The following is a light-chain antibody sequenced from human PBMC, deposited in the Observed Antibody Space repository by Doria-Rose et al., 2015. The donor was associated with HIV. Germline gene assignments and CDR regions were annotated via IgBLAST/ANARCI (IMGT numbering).Light chain of an antibody. CDR1: QSFSSTY. CDR2: DRS. CDR3: HQYGTSWT. J-gene: IGKJ1*01. V-gene: IGKV3-20*01. Sequence: TQSPGTLSLSPGERATLSCRASQSFSSTYLAWYQQKPGQAPSLLIYDRSTRATGIPDRFSASGSATDFTLTINRLEPECFALYYCHQYGTSWTFGQGTKVEI.